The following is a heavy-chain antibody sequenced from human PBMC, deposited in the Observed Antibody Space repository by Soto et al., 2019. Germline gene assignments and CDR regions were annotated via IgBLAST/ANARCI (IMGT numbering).Heavy chain of an antibody. CDR2: IYYSGST. J-gene: IGHJ6*03. CDR3: ARLVVAVSGNSSYCCTDV. Sequence: SETLSLTCTVSGGSISSSSYYWGWIRQPPGKGLEWIGNIYYSGSTYYTPSLKSRVTISVDTSKNQFSLKLSSVTAADTASYYWARLVVAVSGNSSYCCTDVWGKGTTVTVAS. D-gene: IGHD2-2*01. CDR1: GGSISSSSYY. V-gene: IGHV4-39*01.